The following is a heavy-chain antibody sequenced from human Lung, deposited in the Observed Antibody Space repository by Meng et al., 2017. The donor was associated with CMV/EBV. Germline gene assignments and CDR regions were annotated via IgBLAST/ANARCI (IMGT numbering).Heavy chain of an antibody. CDR2: INHSGST. D-gene: IGHD2-2*01. CDR1: GGSFSGYY. CDR3: ARALVVPAASLDY. J-gene: IGHJ4*02. V-gene: IGHV4-34*01. Sequence: QXXXLTXAVYGGSFSGYYWSWIRQPPGKGLEWIGEINHSGSTNYNPSLKSRVTISVDTSKNQFSLKLSSVTAADTAVYYCARALVVPAASLDYWGQGTLVTVSS.